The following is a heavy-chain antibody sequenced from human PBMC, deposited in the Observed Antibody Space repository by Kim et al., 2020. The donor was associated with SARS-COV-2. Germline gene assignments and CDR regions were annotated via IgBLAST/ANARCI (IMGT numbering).Heavy chain of an antibody. Sequence: ASVKVSCKASGYTFTSYAMHWLRQAPGQRLEWMGWINAGNGNTKYSQKFQGRVTITRDTSASTDYMELSSLRSEDTAVYYCARERTFGGVIVAWFDDWGHGTLVTISS. D-gene: IGHD3-16*02. J-gene: IGHJ5*01. CDR3: ARERTFGGVIVAWFDD. CDR2: INAGNGNT. CDR1: GYTFTSYA. V-gene: IGHV1-3*01.